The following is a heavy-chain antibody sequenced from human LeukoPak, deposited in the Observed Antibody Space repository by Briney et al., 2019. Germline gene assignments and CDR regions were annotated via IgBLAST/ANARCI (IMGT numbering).Heavy chain of an antibody. J-gene: IGHJ4*02. CDR3: AKDQSRISTSFDY. CDR1: GFTFDDYA. Sequence: GGSLRLSCAASGFTFDDYAMHWVRQAPGKGLEWVSGISWNSGSIGYADSVKGRFTISRDNAKNSLYLQMNSLRAEDMVLYYCAKDQSRISTSFDYWGQGTLVTVSS. V-gene: IGHV3-9*03. D-gene: IGHD2-2*01. CDR2: ISWNSGSI.